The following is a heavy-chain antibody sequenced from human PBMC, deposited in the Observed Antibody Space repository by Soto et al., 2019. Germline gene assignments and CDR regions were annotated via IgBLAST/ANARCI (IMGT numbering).Heavy chain of an antibody. D-gene: IGHD3-22*01. Sequence: GGSLRLSCAASGVNFNDYAMRWVRKAPGKGLEWVSAISGSGGSTYYADSVKGRFTISRDNSKNTLYLQMNSLRAEDTAVYYCAKGDYYDSSGYYYAVDYWGQGTLVTVSS. J-gene: IGHJ4*02. CDR2: ISGSGGST. CDR1: GVNFNDYA. V-gene: IGHV3-23*01. CDR3: AKGDYYDSSGYYYAVDY.